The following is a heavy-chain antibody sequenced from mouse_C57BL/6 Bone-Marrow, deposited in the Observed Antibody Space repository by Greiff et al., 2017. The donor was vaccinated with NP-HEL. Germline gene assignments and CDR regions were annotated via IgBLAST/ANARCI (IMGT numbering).Heavy chain of an antibody. Sequence: EVKLMESGGGLVKPGGSLKLSCAASGFTFSDYGMHWVRQAPEKGLEWVAYISSGSSTIYYADTVKGRFTISRDNAKNTLFLQMTSLRSEDTAMYYCARAYGSSYASFAYWGQGTLVTVSA. CDR1: GFTFSDYG. V-gene: IGHV5-17*01. CDR2: ISSGSSTI. CDR3: ARAYGSSYASFAY. J-gene: IGHJ3*01. D-gene: IGHD1-1*01.